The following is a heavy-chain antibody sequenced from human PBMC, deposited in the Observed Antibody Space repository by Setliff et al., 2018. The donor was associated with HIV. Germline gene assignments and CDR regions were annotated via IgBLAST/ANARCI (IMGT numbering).Heavy chain of an antibody. J-gene: IGHJ4*02. Sequence: ASETLSLTCTVSGGSISRSSYFWTWIRQRPGQGLEWIGYIYYNGRVSYSEKTYYSPSLKSRVTISIDMSKNQFYLKLNSVTAADTAVYYCARDEGAGPVDSWGRGTLVTVSS. D-gene: IGHD1-26*01. V-gene: IGHV4-31*03. CDR1: GGSISRSSYF. CDR3: ARDEGAGPVDS. CDR2: IYYNGRVSYSEKT.